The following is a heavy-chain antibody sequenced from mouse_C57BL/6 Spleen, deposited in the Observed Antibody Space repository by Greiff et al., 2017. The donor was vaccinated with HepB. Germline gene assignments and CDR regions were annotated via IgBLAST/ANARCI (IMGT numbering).Heavy chain of an antibody. D-gene: IGHD2-10*01. J-gene: IGHJ3*01. CDR3: TRGRETSYRWFAY. CDR1: GYTFTDYE. Sequence: QVQLQQSGAELVRPGASVTLSCKASGYTFTDYEMHWVKQTPVHGLEWIGAIDPETGGTAYNQKFKGKAILTADKSSSTAYMELRSLTSEDSAVYYCTRGRETSYRWFAYWGQGTLVTVSA. CDR2: IDPETGGT. V-gene: IGHV1-15*01.